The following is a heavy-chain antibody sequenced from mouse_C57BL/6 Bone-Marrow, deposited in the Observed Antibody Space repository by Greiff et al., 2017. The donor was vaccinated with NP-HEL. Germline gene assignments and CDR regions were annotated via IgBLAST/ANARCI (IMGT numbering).Heavy chain of an antibody. D-gene: IGHD3-1*01. J-gene: IGHJ2*01. CDR2: IDPENGDT. V-gene: IGHV14-4*01. CDR1: GFNIKDDY. Sequence: DVQLQESGAELVRPGASVKLSCTASGFNIKDDYMHWVKQRPEQGLEWIGWIDPENGDTEYASKFQGKATITADTSSNTAYLQLSSLTSEDTAVYYCTTGLPQNFDYWGQGTTLTVSS. CDR3: TTGLPQNFDY.